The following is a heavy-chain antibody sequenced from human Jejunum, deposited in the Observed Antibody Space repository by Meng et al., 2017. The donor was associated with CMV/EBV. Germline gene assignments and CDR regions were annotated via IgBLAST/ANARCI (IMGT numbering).Heavy chain of an antibody. V-gene: IGHV4-38-2*02. D-gene: IGHD3-3*01. J-gene: IGHJ4*02. Sequence: RGYYWGWSRQSPGKGLEWIGTIYHSGSTYYNPSRKSRVTMSVDTSENHFSLRLSSVTAADTAVYYCARVSPYYEFWSGYYKYYFDYWGQGTLVTVSS. CDR2: IYHSGST. CDR1: RGYY. CDR3: ARVSPYYEFWSGYYKYYFDY.